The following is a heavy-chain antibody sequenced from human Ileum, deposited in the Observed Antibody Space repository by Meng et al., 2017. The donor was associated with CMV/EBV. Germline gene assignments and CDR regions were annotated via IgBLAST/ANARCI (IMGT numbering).Heavy chain of an antibody. J-gene: IGHJ4*02. Sequence: SGFTFRTYEMTWVRQAPGKGLEWVSSISSSSTNIYYADSLKGRFTISRDNAKNLLYLQINGLRAEDTAVYYCARKSPSPIAARHLDYWGQGALVTVSS. D-gene: IGHD6-6*01. CDR1: GFTFRTYE. CDR2: ISSSSTNI. V-gene: IGHV3-21*06. CDR3: ARKSPSPIAARHLDY.